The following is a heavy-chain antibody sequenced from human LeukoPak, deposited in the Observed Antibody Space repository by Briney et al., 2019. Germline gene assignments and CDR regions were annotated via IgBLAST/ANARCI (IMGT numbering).Heavy chain of an antibody. J-gene: IGHJ4*02. CDR3: AKDLGYSGYDDEL. V-gene: IGHV3-7*03. D-gene: IGHD5-12*01. CDR2: IKQDGSEK. Sequence: GGSLRLSCAASGFTFSTYWMSWVRQAPGKGLEWVANIKQDGSEKYYVDSVKGRFTISRDNSKNTLYLQMNSLRAEDTAVYYCAKDLGYSGYDDELWGQGTLVTVSS. CDR1: GFTFSTYW.